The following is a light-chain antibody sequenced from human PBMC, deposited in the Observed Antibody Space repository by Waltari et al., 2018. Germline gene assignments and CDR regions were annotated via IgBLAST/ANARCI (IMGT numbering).Light chain of an antibody. CDR1: QSVSRT. V-gene: IGKV3-20*01. J-gene: IGKJ1*01. CDR2: GAS. CDR3: QHYVRLPST. Sequence: ETALTQSPGTPSSSPCERATLSCRASQSVSRTLSRYQQKPGQPPRLLIYGASSRATDIPDRFSGSGSGTDFSLTINRLEPEDFAVYFCQHYVRLPSTFGQGTKVEIK.